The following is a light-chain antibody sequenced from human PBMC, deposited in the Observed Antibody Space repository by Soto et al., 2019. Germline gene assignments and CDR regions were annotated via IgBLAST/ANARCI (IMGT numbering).Light chain of an antibody. J-gene: IGKJ3*01. CDR2: DAS. Sequence: DIQMTQSPSSQSASVGDRVTITCQASQDITNYLNWYQQKPGRAPKLLIYDASNLEIGVPSRFSGSGSGTDFTFTISSLQPEDIATYYCQQYANLPFTFGPGTKVDVK. CDR3: QQYANLPFT. V-gene: IGKV1-33*01. CDR1: QDITNY.